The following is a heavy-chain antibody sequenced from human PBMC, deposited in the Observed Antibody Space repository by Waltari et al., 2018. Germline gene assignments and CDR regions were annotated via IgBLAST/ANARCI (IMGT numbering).Heavy chain of an antibody. V-gene: IGHV3-30*04. Sequence: QVQLVESGGDVVQPGRSLRLSCAASGFTFSSYAMHWVRQAPGKGLRWVAVISYDGSNKYYADSVKGRFTISRDNSKNTLYLQMNSLRAEDTAVYYWARTWGSSWYYYYGMDVWGQGTTVTVSS. D-gene: IGHD6-13*01. CDR3: ARTWGSSWYYYYGMDV. J-gene: IGHJ6*02. CDR1: GFTFSSYA. CDR2: ISYDGSNK.